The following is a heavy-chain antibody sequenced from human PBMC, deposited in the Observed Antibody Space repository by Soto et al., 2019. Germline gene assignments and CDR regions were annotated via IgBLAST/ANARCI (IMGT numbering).Heavy chain of an antibody. J-gene: IGHJ6*03. V-gene: IGHV4-59*01. Sequence: SETLSLTCTVSGGSISSYYWSWIRQPPGKGLEWIGYIYYSGSTNYNPSLKSRVTISVDTSKNQFSLKLSSVTAADTAVYYCARHRDQYDILTGYYVTSYYYYYMDVWGKGTTVTVSS. CDR1: GGSISSYY. CDR2: IYYSGST. D-gene: IGHD3-9*01. CDR3: ARHRDQYDILTGYYVTSYYYYYMDV.